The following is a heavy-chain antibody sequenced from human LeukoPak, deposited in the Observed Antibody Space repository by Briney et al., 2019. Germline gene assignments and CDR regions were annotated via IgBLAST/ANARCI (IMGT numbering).Heavy chain of an antibody. J-gene: IGHJ5*02. CDR3: ATDGAGFDT. D-gene: IGHD5-24*01. CDR1: GFTFNDYY. Sequence: PGGSLRLSCAASGFTFNDYYMSWVRQAPGKGLEWLSYINIGGTNTHYADSVKGRFTISRDNAKKSLYLEMNNLRAEDTAVYYCATDGAGFDTWGQGVLVTVSS. CDR2: INIGGTNT. V-gene: IGHV3-11*01.